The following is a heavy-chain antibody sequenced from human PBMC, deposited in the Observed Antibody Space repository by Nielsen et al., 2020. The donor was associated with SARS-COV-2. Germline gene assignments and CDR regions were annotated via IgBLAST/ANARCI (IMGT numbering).Heavy chain of an antibody. D-gene: IGHD4-17*01. V-gene: IGHV3-49*02. CDR3: TREPPGDHGDYAEQPNWYFDL. J-gene: IGHJ2*01. Sequence: WIRQPPGKGLEWVGFIRSKAYGGTTEYAASVKGRFTISRDDSKSIAYLQMNSLKTEDTAVYYCTREPPGDHGDYAEQPNWYFDLWGRGTLVTVSS. CDR2: IRSKAYGGTT.